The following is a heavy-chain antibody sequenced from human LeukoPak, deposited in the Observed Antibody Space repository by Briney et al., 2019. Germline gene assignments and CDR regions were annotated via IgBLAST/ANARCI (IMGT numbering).Heavy chain of an antibody. CDR1: GYTFTSYD. CDR3: ARLRGRDSYYYYYYMDV. J-gene: IGHJ6*03. Sequence: GASVKVSCKASGYTFTSYDINWVRQATGQGLEWMGWMNPNSGNTGYAQKFQGRVTITRNTSISTAYMELSSLRSEDTAVYYCARLRGRDSYYYYYYMDVWGKGTTVTVSS. D-gene: IGHD3-16*01. V-gene: IGHV1-8*03. CDR2: MNPNSGNT.